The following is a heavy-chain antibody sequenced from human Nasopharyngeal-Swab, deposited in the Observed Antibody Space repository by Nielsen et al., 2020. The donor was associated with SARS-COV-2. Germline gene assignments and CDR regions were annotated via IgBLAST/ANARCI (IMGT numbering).Heavy chain of an antibody. J-gene: IGHJ5*02. V-gene: IGHV3-21*01. D-gene: IGHD7-27*01. Sequence: GESLKISCAASGFTFSTYSMNWVRQAPGKGLEWVSSISSSSSYIYYADSVKGRFTISRDNAENSLYLQMNSLRAEDTAVFYCTRDLGRWQLFDPWGQGTLVTVSS. CDR1: GFTFSTYS. CDR2: ISSSSSYI. CDR3: TRDLGRWQLFDP.